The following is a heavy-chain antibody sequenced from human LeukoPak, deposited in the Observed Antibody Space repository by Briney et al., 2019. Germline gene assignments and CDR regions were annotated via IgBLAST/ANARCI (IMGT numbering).Heavy chain of an antibody. D-gene: IGHD2/OR15-2a*01. CDR3: TRDWRNMAFDY. J-gene: IGHJ4*02. CDR1: GFPLSNFW. V-gene: IGHV3-74*01. CDR2: IISDGTTT. Sequence: PGGSLRLSCTASGFPLSNFWMHWVRQVPGKGLVWVSRIISDGTTTSYAESVKGRFTISRDNAKNTLYLQMNSLRAEDTAVYYCTRDWRNMAFDYWGQGTLVTVSS.